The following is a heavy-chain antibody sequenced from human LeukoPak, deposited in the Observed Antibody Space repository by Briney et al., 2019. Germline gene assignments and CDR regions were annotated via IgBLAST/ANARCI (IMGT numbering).Heavy chain of an antibody. V-gene: IGHV3-74*01. Sequence: PGGSLRLSCAASGFTFSNYWMHWVRQAPGKGLVWVSRISRDGSTIFAGSVKGRFTISRDNAKNTVYLQMNSLTAEDTAVYYCATGGAGGSWFDAWGQGTLVTVSS. J-gene: IGHJ5*02. CDR3: ATGGAGGSWFDA. D-gene: IGHD3-10*01. CDR2: ISRDGST. CDR1: GFTFSNYW.